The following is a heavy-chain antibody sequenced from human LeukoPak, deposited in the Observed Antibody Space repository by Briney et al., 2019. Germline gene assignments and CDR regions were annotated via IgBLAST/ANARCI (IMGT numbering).Heavy chain of an antibody. CDR1: GFTFSSYS. CDR3: ASIAARRGNWFDP. CDR2: ISSSSSYI. V-gene: IGHV3-21*01. D-gene: IGHD6-6*01. J-gene: IGHJ5*02. Sequence: GGSLRLSCAASGFTFSSYSMNWVRQAPGKGLEWVSSISSSSSYIYYADSVKGRFTISRDNAKNSLYLQMNGLRAEDTAVYYCASIAARRGNWFDPWGQGTLVTVSS.